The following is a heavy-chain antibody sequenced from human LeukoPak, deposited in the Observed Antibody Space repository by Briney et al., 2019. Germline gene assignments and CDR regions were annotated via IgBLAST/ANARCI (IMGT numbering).Heavy chain of an antibody. Sequence: PSETLSLTCTVSGYSISSGYYWGWIRQPPGKGLEWIGSIYHSGSTYYNPALKSRVTTSVDTSKNQFSLKLNSVTAADTAVYYCARGRYHYYYMDVWGKGTTVTVSS. V-gene: IGHV4-38-2*02. J-gene: IGHJ6*03. CDR3: ARGRYHYYYMDV. CDR2: IYHSGST. CDR1: GYSISSGYY. D-gene: IGHD1-14*01.